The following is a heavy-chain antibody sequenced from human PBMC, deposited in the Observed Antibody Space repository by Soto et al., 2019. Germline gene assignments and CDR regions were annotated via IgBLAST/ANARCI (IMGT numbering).Heavy chain of an antibody. Sequence: GGSLRLSCAASGFTVSTYTMNWVRQAPGKGLEWISSISSGSSYIYYAGSVKGRFTISRDNAKNSLFLQMNSLRADDTAVYYCARDILSGGAYPDSWGQGTKVTVSS. V-gene: IGHV3-21*01. D-gene: IGHD3-10*01. J-gene: IGHJ5*01. CDR1: GFTVSTYT. CDR3: ARDILSGGAYPDS. CDR2: ISSGSSYI.